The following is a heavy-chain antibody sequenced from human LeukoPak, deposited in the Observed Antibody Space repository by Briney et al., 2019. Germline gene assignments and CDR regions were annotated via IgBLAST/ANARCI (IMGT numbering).Heavy chain of an antibody. CDR1: GYTLTELS. J-gene: IGHJ4*02. D-gene: IGHD5-24*01. Sequence: ASVKVSCKVSGYTLTELSMHWVRQAPGKGLEWMGGFDPEDGETIYAQKFQGRVTMTEDTSTDTAYMELSSLRSEDTAVYYCATPRALLAITAPLNWGQGTRVTVSS. CDR2: FDPEDGET. CDR3: ATPRALLAITAPLN. V-gene: IGHV1-24*01.